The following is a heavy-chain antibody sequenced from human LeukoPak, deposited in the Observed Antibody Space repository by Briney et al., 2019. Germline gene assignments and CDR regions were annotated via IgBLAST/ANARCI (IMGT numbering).Heavy chain of an antibody. D-gene: IGHD3-3*01. CDR1: GYTLTELS. CDR3: ARYDFWSGYYDAFDI. J-gene: IGHJ3*02. CDR2: FDPEDGET. V-gene: IGHV1-24*01. Sequence: ASVKVSCKVSGYTLTELSMHWVRQAPGKGLEWMGGFDPEDGETIYAQKFQGRVTMTEDTSTDTAYMELSSLRSEDTAVYYCARYDFWSGYYDAFDIWGQGTMVTVSS.